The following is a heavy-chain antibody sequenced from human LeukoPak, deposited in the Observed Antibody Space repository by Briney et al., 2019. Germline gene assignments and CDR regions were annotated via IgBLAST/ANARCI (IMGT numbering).Heavy chain of an antibody. J-gene: IGHJ4*02. D-gene: IGHD1-1*01. V-gene: IGHV3-33*01. Sequence: VRQXXXXXVGWGAGIWYDGSNKYYADSVRGGLTIYGDSSKNRGELQRNRLRAEDTAVYYCARHLQLGTDYWGQGTLVTVSS. CDR3: ARHLQLGTDY. CDR2: IWYDGSNK.